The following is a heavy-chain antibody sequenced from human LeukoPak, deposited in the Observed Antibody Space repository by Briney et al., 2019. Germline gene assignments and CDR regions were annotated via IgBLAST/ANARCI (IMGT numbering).Heavy chain of an antibody. D-gene: IGHD4-11*01. J-gene: IGHJ4*02. CDR2: ISSSSKNK. CDR1: GFTFRNYS. Sequence: GGSLRLSCAASGFTFRNYSMDWVRQAPGKGLEWISYISSSSKNKYYAASVKGRFTISRDDAGGSLYLQMNSLRAEDTAVYFCARGPLHAVTPVAYFDYRGQGILVTVSS. V-gene: IGHV3-48*01. CDR3: ARGPLHAVTPVAYFDY.